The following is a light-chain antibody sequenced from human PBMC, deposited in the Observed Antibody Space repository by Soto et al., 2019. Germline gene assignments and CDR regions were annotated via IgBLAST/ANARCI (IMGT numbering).Light chain of an antibody. CDR1: QSVSSN. CDR3: QQYNKWLRT. Sequence: IGMTQSPATLSVSPGERATLSCRASQSVSSNLAWYQQKPGQAPRLLIYGASTRATGIPARFSGSGSGTEFTLTISSLQSEDFAVYYCQQYNKWLRTFGQGSTVDI. J-gene: IGKJ1*01. V-gene: IGKV3-15*01. CDR2: GAS.